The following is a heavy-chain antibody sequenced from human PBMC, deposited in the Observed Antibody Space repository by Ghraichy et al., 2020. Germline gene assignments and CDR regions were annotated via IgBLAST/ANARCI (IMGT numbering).Heavy chain of an antibody. CDR1: GGSISSSSYY. CDR3: ARPGGPITIFGVVSDAFDI. D-gene: IGHD3-3*01. CDR2: IYYSGST. V-gene: IGHV4-39*01. Sequence: TLSLTCTVSGGSISSSSYYWGWIRQPPGKGLEWIGSIYYSGSTYYNPSLKSRVTISVDTSKNQFSLKLSSVTAADTAVYYCARPGGPITIFGVVSDAFDIWGQGTMVTVSS. J-gene: IGHJ3*02.